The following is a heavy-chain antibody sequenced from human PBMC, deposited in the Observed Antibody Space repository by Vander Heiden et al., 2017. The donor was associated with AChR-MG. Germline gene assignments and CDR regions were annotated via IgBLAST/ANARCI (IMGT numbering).Heavy chain of an antibody. CDR2: ISWNSGSI. Sequence: EVQLVESGGGLVQPGRSLRLSCAASGFTFDDYAMHWVRQAPGKGLEWVSGISWNSGSIGYADSVKGRFTISRDNAKNSLYLQMNSLRAEDTALYYCAKGAFSPGISDAFDIWGQGTMVTVSS. CDR1: GFTFDDYA. J-gene: IGHJ3*02. D-gene: IGHD2-15*01. CDR3: AKGAFSPGISDAFDI. V-gene: IGHV3-9*01.